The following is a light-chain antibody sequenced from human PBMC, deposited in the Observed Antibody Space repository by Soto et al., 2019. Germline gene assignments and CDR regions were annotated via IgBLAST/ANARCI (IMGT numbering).Light chain of an antibody. CDR2: GAS. CDR1: QTVSSSS. CDR3: QQYGSSPRT. Sequence: EIVLTQSPGTLSLSPGERANLSCRASQTVSSSSLAWYQQKPGQAPRLLIFGASTRAAGFPDRFSGSGSGTDFTLTISRLEPEDFAVYYCQQYGSSPRTFGQGTKVDIK. J-gene: IGKJ1*01. V-gene: IGKV3-20*01.